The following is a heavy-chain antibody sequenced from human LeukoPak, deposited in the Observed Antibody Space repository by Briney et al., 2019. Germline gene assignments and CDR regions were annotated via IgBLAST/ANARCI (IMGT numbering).Heavy chain of an antibody. CDR1: GVSFRGYD. Sequence: GGSLRLSCAPSGVSFRGYDMYWVRQAPGMGLEWVSSVTAIGSYRSYADSVEGRFTISRDNAKNSVFLEMNSLRDEDTALYHCVRKDPLRSKDAFDLWGQGTMVIVSS. CDR3: VRKDPLRSKDAFDL. V-gene: IGHV3-21*01. D-gene: IGHD3-3*01. CDR2: VTAIGSYR. J-gene: IGHJ3*01.